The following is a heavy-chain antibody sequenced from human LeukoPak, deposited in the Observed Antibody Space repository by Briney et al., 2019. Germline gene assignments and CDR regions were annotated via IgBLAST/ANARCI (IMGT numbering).Heavy chain of an antibody. V-gene: IGHV4-4*07. CDR1: GGSISSYY. D-gene: IGHD3-10*01. CDR3: VGEKSFFGEAI. J-gene: IGHJ3*02. Sequence: SETLSLTCTVSGGSISSYYWSWIRQPAGKGLEWIGRIYSSGSTDYNPSLKSRVTMSVDTSKNKFSLKLSSVTAADTAVYYCVGEKSFFGEAIWSQGTLVTVSS. CDR2: IYSSGST.